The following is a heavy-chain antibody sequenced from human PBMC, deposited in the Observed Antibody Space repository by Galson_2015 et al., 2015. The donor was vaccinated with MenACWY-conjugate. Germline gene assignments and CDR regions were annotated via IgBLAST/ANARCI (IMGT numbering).Heavy chain of an antibody. CDR1: GFTFNNYW. J-gene: IGHJ4*02. Sequence: SLRLSCAASGFTFNNYWMHWVRQPPGKGLEWISYIKADGSFSNYADSMKGRFTISTDNAKNMVYLQMEGLGDEDTAVYFCARDNNWSFDSWGQGTLVTVSS. CDR3: ARDNNWSFDS. V-gene: IGHV3-74*01. D-gene: IGHD1-1*01. CDR2: IKADGSFS.